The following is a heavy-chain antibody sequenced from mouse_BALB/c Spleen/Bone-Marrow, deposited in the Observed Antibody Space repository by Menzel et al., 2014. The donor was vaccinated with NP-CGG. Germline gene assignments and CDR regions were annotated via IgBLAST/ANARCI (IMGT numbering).Heavy chain of an antibody. Sequence: EVKVVEPGGGLVQPGGFLRLSCATSGFTFTDHYMSWVRQPPGKALEWLGFIRNKANGYTTEYSASVKGRFTISRDNSQSIVYLQMNTLRAEDSATYYCARDYLYYFDYWGQGTTLSVSS. CDR3: ARDYLYYFDY. V-gene: IGHV7-3*02. CDR2: IRNKANGYTT. D-gene: IGHD2-1*01. J-gene: IGHJ2*01. CDR1: GFTFTDHY.